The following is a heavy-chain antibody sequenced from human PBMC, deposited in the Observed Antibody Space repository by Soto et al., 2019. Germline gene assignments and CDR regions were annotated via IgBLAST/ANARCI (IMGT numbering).Heavy chain of an antibody. J-gene: IGHJ5*02. D-gene: IGHD1-1*01. Sequence: QITLKESGPTLVEPTETLTLTCSFSGFSLTTSGVGVGWLRQAPGKALECLGIIYWDDDKRYNPSLKNRLTTSQDHSKNQVLLSMTYMEPGDTATSFCAYRVTYRTYWDVGSFDPWGQGTLVTVS. CDR1: GFSLTTSGVG. V-gene: IGHV2-5*02. CDR3: AYRVTYRTYWDVGSFDP. CDR2: IYWDDDK.